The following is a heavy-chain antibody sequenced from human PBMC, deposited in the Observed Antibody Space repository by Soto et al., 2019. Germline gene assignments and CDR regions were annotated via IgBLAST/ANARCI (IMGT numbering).Heavy chain of an antibody. V-gene: IGHV1-3*01. CDR1: GYTFTNYA. CDR2: INAGNGNT. Sequence: ASVKVSCKASGYTFTNYAMHWVRQAPGQRLEWMGWINAGNGNTKYSQKFQGRVTITRDTSASTAYMELSSLRSEDTAVYYCARLTDPNYYDSSGLEPWGQGTMVTVSS. D-gene: IGHD3-22*01. CDR3: ARLTDPNYYDSSGLEP. J-gene: IGHJ3*01.